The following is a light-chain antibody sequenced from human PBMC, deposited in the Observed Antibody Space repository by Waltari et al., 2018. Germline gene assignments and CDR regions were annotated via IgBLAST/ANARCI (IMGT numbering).Light chain of an antibody. V-gene: IGKV1-5*01. CDR2: DAS. CDR1: QSISAW. J-gene: IGKJ1*01. Sequence: DIQMTQSPSTLSASVGDRVTITCRASQSISAWLAWYQQKPGKAPKLLIYDASTLESGVPSRFRGSGSGTEFTLTISSLQPDDFATYYCQHYNSYSCTFGQGTKVEIK. CDR3: QHYNSYSCT.